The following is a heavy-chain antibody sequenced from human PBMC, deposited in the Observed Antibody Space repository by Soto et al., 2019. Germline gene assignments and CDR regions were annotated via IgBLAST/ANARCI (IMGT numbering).Heavy chain of an antibody. V-gene: IGHV3-64*07. CDR3: APTLRMVNPYL. Sequence: EVQLVESGGGLVQPGGSLRLSCAASGFRFSDYNMHWVRQAPGKGLEYVSAITSNGVNTYYADSVKGRFTISRDNSKNMMFLQMGSLRVEDMGLYYCAPTLRMVNPYLWGQGTLVTVSS. J-gene: IGHJ4*02. CDR2: ITSNGVNT. D-gene: IGHD2-21*01. CDR1: GFRFSDYN.